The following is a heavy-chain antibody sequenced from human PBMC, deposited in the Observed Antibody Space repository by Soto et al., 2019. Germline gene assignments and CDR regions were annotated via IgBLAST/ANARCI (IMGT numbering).Heavy chain of an antibody. V-gene: IGHV5-51*01. D-gene: IGHD6-19*01. CDR1: GYSFTSYW. CDR2: IYPGDSDT. Sequence: PGESLKISCKDSGYSFTSYWIGWVRQMPGKGLECMGIIYPGDSDTRYSPSFQGQVTISADKSISTAYLQWSSLKASDTAMYYCARPREAGKYYYGVDVWGQGTTVTVSS. J-gene: IGHJ6*02. CDR3: ARPREAGKYYYGVDV.